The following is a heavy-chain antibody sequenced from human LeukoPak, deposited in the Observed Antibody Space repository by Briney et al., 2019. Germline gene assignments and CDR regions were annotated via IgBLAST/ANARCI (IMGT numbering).Heavy chain of an antibody. CDR2: IRGSGTGT. CDR1: GFTFISYA. Sequence: GGSLRLSCAASGFTFISYAIHWVRQAPGKGLEWVSAIRGSGTGTNYGDSVKGRFTISRHNSKNTLYLQMNSLRAEDTAVYYCAKDRYYDSSGYNPLDYWGQGTLVTVSS. V-gene: IGHV3-23*01. J-gene: IGHJ4*02. D-gene: IGHD3-22*01. CDR3: AKDRYYDSSGYNPLDY.